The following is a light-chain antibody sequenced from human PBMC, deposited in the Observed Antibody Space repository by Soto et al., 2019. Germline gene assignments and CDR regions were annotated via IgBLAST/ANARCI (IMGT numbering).Light chain of an antibody. CDR3: QQYNNWPRT. CDR2: GAS. J-gene: IGKJ1*01. Sequence: IVMTQSPATLSVSPGERATLSCRASETVSSNLAWYQQKLGQAPRLLIYGASTRATGIPARFSGSVSGTEGTITISSLKSEDGSVYYGQQYNNWPRTFGQGTKVDIK. CDR1: ETVSSN. V-gene: IGKV3-15*01.